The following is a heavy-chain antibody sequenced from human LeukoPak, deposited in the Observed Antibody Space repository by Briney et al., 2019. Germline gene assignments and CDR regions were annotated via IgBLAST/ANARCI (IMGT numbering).Heavy chain of an antibody. V-gene: IGHV4-59*11. J-gene: IGHJ3*02. D-gene: IGHD3-22*01. CDR3: VRLLDNDSSGDPDTFGM. CDR1: GGSISGHY. CDR2: RHYSGKT. Sequence: PSETLSLTCTVSGGSISGHYWSWIRQPPGKGLEWIGYRHYSGKTYYSSSLRSRVTISVDTSKNHFSLKLTSMIAADTAVYYCVRLLDNDSSGDPDTFGMWGQGTMVTVSS.